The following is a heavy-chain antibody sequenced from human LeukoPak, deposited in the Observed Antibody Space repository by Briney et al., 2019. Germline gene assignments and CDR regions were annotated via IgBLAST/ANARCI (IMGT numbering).Heavy chain of an antibody. D-gene: IGHD3-10*01. CDR3: ARSSSGPGFRAAGGSRYFQH. J-gene: IGHJ1*01. CDR1: GFTFSSYW. Sequence: GGSLRLSCAASGFTFSSYWMSWVRQAPGKGLEWVANIKQDGSEKYYVDSVKGRFTISRDNAKNSLYLQMNSLRAEDTAVYYCARSSSGPGFRAAGGSRYFQHWSQGTLVTVSS. V-gene: IGHV3-7*01. CDR2: IKQDGSEK.